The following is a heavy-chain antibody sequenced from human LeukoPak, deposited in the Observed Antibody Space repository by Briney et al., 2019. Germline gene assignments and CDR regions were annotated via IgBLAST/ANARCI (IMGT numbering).Heavy chain of an antibody. Sequence: GASVKVSCKASGGTFSSYAISWVRQAPGQGLEWMGGIIPIFGTANYAQKFQGRVTITADESTSTAYMELSSLRSEDTAVYYCARLVRAETSKITIFGVVDDYWGQGTLVTVSS. CDR3: ARLVRAETSKITIFGVVDDY. CDR2: IIPIFGTA. J-gene: IGHJ4*02. V-gene: IGHV1-69*13. D-gene: IGHD3-3*01. CDR1: GGTFSSYA.